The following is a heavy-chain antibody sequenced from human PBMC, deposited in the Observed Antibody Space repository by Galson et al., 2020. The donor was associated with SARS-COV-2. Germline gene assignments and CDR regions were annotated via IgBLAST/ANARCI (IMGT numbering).Heavy chain of an antibody. V-gene: IGHV5-51*01. J-gene: IGHJ4*02. Sequence: GESLKISCKGSGYSFTSYWIGWVRQMPGQGLEWMGIIFPGDSDTRYSPSFQGQVTISADTSISTAYLQWSSLKASDTAMYYCASIPGYSSGSFDYWGQGTLVTVSS. CDR3: ASIPGYSSGSFDY. CDR1: GYSFTSYW. D-gene: IGHD6-19*01. CDR2: IFPGDSDT.